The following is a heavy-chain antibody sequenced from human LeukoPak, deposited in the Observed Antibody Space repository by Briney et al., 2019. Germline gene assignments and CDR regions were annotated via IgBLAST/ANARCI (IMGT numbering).Heavy chain of an antibody. V-gene: IGHV3-30*18. CDR3: AKDRAGNFDWPPRGYYYGMDV. CDR1: GFAFSSYG. J-gene: IGHJ6*02. D-gene: IGHD3-9*01. CDR2: ISYDGSNK. Sequence: PGGSLRLSCAASGFAFSSYGMHWVRQAPGKGLEWVAVISYDGSNKYYADSVKGRFTISRDNSKNTLYLQMNSLRAEDTAVYYCAKDRAGNFDWPPRGYYYGMDVWGQGTTVTVSS.